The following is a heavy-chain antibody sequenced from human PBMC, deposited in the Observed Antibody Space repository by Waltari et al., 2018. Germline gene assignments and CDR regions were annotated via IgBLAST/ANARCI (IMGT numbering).Heavy chain of an antibody. CDR1: GGTFSSST. CDR2: IVPILGQT. Sequence: QVQLVQSGAEVKKPGSSVKVSCKASGGTFSSSTVTWVRQAPGQGRDWMVRIVPILGQTYDAQSFKGRGTISADESTSTVYMELRSLTFEDSAVYYCATSQSGTYYDAIVVWGQGTKVT. CDR3: ATSQSGTYYDAIVV. D-gene: IGHD1-26*01. J-gene: IGHJ3*01. V-gene: IGHV1-69*11.